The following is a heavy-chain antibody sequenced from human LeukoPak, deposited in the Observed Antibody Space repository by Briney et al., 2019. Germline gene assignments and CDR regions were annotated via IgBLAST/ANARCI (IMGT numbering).Heavy chain of an antibody. CDR2: ISPNSRNI. Sequence: PGGSLRLSCAASGFTFDDYSMNWVRQAPGKGLEWVSSISPNSRNIYYADSVKGRFTISRDNAKSSLYLQLNSLRAEDTAVYYCARESDLQRFDYWGKGTTVTVSS. D-gene: IGHD3-9*01. CDR3: ARESDLQRFDY. V-gene: IGHV3-21*01. CDR1: GFTFDDYS. J-gene: IGHJ6*04.